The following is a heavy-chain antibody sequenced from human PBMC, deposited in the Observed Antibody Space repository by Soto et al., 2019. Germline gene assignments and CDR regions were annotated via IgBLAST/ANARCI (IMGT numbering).Heavy chain of an antibody. Sequence: GGSLRLSCAASGFTFSSYGMHWVRQAPGKGLEWVAVISYDGSNKYYADSVKGRFTISRDNSKNTLYLQMNSLRAEDTAVYYCAKIIKRWDQLLPWKTHYYGMDVWGQGTTVTVSS. CDR1: GFTFSSYG. V-gene: IGHV3-30*18. D-gene: IGHD2-2*01. CDR2: ISYDGSNK. CDR3: AKIIKRWDQLLPWKTHYYGMDV. J-gene: IGHJ6*02.